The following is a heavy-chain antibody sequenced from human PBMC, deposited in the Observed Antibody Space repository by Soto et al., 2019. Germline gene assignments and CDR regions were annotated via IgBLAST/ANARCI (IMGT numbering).Heavy chain of an antibody. D-gene: IGHD3-10*01. CDR2: ISYDGSNK. J-gene: IGHJ6*02. CDR3: ARDVVTMVRGVITYYYGMDV. CDR1: GFTFSSYA. Sequence: QVQLVESGGGVVQPGRSLRLSCAASGFTFSSYAMHWVRQAPGKGLEWVAVISYDGSNKYYADSVKGRFTISRDNSKNTLYLQMNSLRAEDTAVYYCARDVVTMVRGVITYYYGMDVWGQGTTLTVSS. V-gene: IGHV3-30-3*01.